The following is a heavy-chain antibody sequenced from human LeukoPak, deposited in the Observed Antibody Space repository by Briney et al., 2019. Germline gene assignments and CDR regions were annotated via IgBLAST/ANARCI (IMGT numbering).Heavy chain of an antibody. Sequence: GASVKVSCKASGYTFTGYYMHWVRQAPGQGLEWMGWINPNSGGTNYAQKFQGRVTMTRDTSISTAYMELSSLRSEDTAVYYCARDRYCCSGTYNYFDYWGQGTLVTVSS. CDR2: INPNSGGT. V-gene: IGHV1-2*02. CDR1: GYTFTGYY. CDR3: ARDRYCCSGTYNYFDY. J-gene: IGHJ4*02. D-gene: IGHD3-10*01.